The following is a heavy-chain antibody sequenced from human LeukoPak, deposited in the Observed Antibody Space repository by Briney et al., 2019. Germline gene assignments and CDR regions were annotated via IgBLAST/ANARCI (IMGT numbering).Heavy chain of an antibody. CDR2: ISSRSSYI. CDR1: GFTFSSYS. D-gene: IGHD6-19*01. CDR3: ARGKEPVAGSLSHFDY. Sequence: GGSLRLSCAASGFTFSSYSMNWVRQAPGKGLEWVSSISSRSSYIDYADSLKGRFTISRDNAKNSLYLQTNSLRAEDTAVYYCARGKEPVAGSLSHFDYWGQGTLVTVSS. J-gene: IGHJ4*02. V-gene: IGHV3-21*01.